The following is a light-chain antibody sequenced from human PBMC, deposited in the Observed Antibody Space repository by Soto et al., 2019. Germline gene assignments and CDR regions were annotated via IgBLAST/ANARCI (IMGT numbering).Light chain of an antibody. Sequence: EIVMTQSPVILSVSPGERATLSCRASQNVNSDLAWYQQKPGQAPRILIYGASTRATDIPARISGSGSGTDFTLTINGLQSEDFAVYYCQQYNKWPRLYTFGQGTKLEIK. J-gene: IGKJ2*01. CDR3: QQYNKWPRLYT. CDR2: GAS. V-gene: IGKV3-15*01. CDR1: QNVNSD.